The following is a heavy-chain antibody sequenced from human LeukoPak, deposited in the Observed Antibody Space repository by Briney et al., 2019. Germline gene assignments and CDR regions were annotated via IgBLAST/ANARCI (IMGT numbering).Heavy chain of an antibody. CDR3: ASRIAAAGMPQGFDY. CDR2: IYYSGST. CDR1: GGSIRAYY. J-gene: IGHJ4*02. V-gene: IGHV4-59*12. Sequence: PSETLSLTCTVSGGSIRAYYWSWIRQPPGKGLEWIGYIYYSGSTDYNPSLKRRVTISLDTSKNQFSLKLSSVTAADTAVYYCASRIAAAGMPQGFDYWGQGTLVTVSS. D-gene: IGHD6-13*01.